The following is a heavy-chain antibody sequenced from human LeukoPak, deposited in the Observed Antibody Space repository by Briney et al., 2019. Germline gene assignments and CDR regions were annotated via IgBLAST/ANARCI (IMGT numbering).Heavy chain of an antibody. CDR3: ARGFTYYDFWSGYHQGGYFDY. J-gene: IGHJ4*02. Sequence: PSETLSLTCAVYGGSFSGYYWSWIRQPPGKGLEWIGEINHSGSINNNPSLKSRVTISVDTSKNQFSLKLSSVTAADTAVYYCARGFTYYDFWSGYHQGGYFDYWGQGTLVTVSS. D-gene: IGHD3-3*01. CDR2: INHSGSI. CDR1: GGSFSGYY. V-gene: IGHV4-34*01.